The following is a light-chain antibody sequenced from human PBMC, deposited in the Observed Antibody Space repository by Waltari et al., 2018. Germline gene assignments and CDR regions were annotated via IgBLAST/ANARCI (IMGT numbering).Light chain of an antibody. CDR2: NNK. CDR1: TSNLRRRYE. CDR3: QSYDNVLSSWV. Sequence: QSVLTQPPSVSGAPGQGVTLSCAGSTSNLRRRYELHWYPQFPEKAPRLVISNNKTRPSGVPDLFSGSKSGTSASLTITGLQTEDEADYYCQSYDNVLSSWVFGGGTKLTVL. V-gene: IGLV1-40*01. J-gene: IGLJ3*02.